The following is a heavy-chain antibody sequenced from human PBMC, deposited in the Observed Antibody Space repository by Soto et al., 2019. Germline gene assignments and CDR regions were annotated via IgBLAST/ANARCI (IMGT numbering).Heavy chain of an antibody. V-gene: IGHV4-34*01. Sequence: QVQLQQWGAGLLKPSETLSLTCAVYGGSFSGYDWSWLRQPPGKGLEWIGEINQSGSTNYNPSLKSRVTISVDTSKNQFSLKLSAVTAADTAVYYCARLVATNDYWGQGTLVTVSS. CDR2: INQSGST. J-gene: IGHJ4*02. CDR3: ARLVATNDY. CDR1: GGSFSGYD. D-gene: IGHD5-12*01.